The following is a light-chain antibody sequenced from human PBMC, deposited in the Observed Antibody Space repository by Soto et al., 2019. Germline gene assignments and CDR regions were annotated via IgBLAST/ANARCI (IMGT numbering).Light chain of an antibody. Sequence: PGERATLSFTPSQTVGSQLAWFQQKPGQAPRLLIYDASNRLTGIPARFSGSGSGTDFTLTISSVEPEDFAVYYCQKRSDWPLTCGGGTKVDIK. CDR2: DAS. CDR1: QTVGSQ. J-gene: IGKJ4*01. CDR3: QKRSDWPLT. V-gene: IGKV3-11*01.